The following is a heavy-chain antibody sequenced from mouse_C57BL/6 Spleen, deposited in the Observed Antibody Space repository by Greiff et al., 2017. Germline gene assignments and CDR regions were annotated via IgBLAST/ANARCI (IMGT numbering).Heavy chain of an antibody. J-gene: IGHJ2*01. Sequence: EVQRVESGGGLVKPGGSLKLSCAASGFTFSSYAMSWVRQTPEKRLEWVATISDGGSYTYYPDNVKGRFTISRDNAKNNLYLQMSHLKSEDTAIYYCARAPYDGYYLYYFGCWGQGTTLTVSS. CDR3: ARAPYDGYYLYYFGC. CDR1: GFTFSSYA. D-gene: IGHD2-3*01. CDR2: ISDGGSYT. V-gene: IGHV5-4*01.